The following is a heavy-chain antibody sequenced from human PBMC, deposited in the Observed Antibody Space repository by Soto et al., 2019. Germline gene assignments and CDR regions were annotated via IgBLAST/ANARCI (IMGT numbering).Heavy chain of an antibody. CDR1: GYTFTSYD. CDR3: ARIGQEVAGTEAYFQH. J-gene: IGHJ1*01. Sequence: ASVKVSCKASGYTFTSYDINWVRQATGQGLEWMGWMNPNSGNTGYAQKFQGRVTMTRNTSISTAYMELSSLRSEDTAVYYCARIGQEVAGTEAYFQHWGQGTLVTVSS. V-gene: IGHV1-8*01. CDR2: MNPNSGNT. D-gene: IGHD6-19*01.